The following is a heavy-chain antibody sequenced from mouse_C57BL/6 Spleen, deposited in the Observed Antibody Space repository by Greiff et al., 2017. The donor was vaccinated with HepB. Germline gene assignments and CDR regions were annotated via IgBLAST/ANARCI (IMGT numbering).Heavy chain of an antibody. J-gene: IGHJ3*01. D-gene: IGHD1-1*01. CDR2: INPGSGGT. V-gene: IGHV1-54*01. CDR1: GYAFTNYL. CDR3: ARGPLYGSSFFAY. Sequence: VKLQESGAELVRPGTSVKVSCKASGYAFTNYLIEWVKQRPGQGLEWIGVINPGSGGTNYNEKFKGKATLTADKSSSTAYMQLSSLTSEDSAVYFCARGPLYGSSFFAYWGQGTLVTVSA.